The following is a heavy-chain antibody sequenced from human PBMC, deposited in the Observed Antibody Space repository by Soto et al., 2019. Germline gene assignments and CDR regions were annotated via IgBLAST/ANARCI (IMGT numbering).Heavy chain of an antibody. D-gene: IGHD5-18*01. J-gene: IGHJ3*02. V-gene: IGHV1-18*01. Sequence: QVQLVQSGAEVKKPGASVKVSCKASGYNFTSYGISWVRQAPGQVREWMGWFSAYNGNTNYAQKLQGRVTMTTDTSTSTAYMELKTLRSDDTAVYYCARDEVGYNYAPGAFAIWGQGTMVTVSS. CDR3: ARDEVGYNYAPGAFAI. CDR1: GYNFTSYG. CDR2: FSAYNGNT.